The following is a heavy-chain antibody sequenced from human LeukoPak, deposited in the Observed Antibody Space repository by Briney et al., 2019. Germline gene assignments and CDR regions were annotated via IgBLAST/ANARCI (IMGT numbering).Heavy chain of an antibody. Sequence: SQTLSLTCAISGDSVSSNSAAWNWIRQSPSRGLEWLGRTYYRSKWYNDYAVSVKSRITINPDTSKNQFSLQLNSVTPEDTAVYYCARDRGLVARGWYGYYYGMDVWGQGTTDTVSS. CDR1: GDSVSSNSAA. D-gene: IGHD6-19*01. CDR3: ARDRGLVARGWYGYYYGMDV. CDR2: TYYRSKWYN. V-gene: IGHV6-1*01. J-gene: IGHJ6*02.